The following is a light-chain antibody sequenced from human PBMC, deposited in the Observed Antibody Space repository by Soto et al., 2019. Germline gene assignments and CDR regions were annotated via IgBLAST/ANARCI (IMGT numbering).Light chain of an antibody. CDR1: SSNIGNNY. V-gene: IGLV1-51*01. J-gene: IGLJ2*01. CDR2: DNI. Sequence: QSVLTQPPSVSAAPGQKVTISCSGSSSNIGNNYVSWYQQLPGTAPKLLIYDNIKRPSGIPDRFSGSKSGTSATLGITGLLTGDEADYYCGTWDSSLSALVFGGGTKLTVL. CDR3: GTWDSSLSALV.